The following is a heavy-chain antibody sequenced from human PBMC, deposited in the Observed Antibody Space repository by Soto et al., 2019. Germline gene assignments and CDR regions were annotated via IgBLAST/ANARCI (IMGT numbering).Heavy chain of an antibody. CDR1: GFTFSSYA. J-gene: IGHJ3*02. CDR2: ISGSGGST. V-gene: IGHV3-23*01. Sequence: EVQLLESGGGLVQPGGSLRLSCAASGFTFSSYAMSWVRQAPGQGLEWVSTISGSGGSTYYADSVKGRFTISRDNSKNTLYLQMNSLRAEDTAVYYCAKMGPLTTVVTTAGTFDMWGQGTMVTVSS. D-gene: IGHD4-17*01. CDR3: AKMGPLTTVVTTAGTFDM.